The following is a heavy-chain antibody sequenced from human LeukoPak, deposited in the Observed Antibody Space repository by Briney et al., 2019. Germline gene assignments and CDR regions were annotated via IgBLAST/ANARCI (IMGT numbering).Heavy chain of an antibody. CDR2: LYISGST. J-gene: IGHJ4*02. Sequence: PSETLSLTCTVSGASISSYYYNWIRQTAGRGLEWIGRLYISGSTDYNPSLKNRVTISVDTSNNQFSLKLNSVTAADTAVYFCAGDLSGSLYFDYWGQGVLVTVSS. CDR3: AGDLSGSLYFDY. CDR1: GASISSYY. V-gene: IGHV4-4*07. D-gene: IGHD3-10*01.